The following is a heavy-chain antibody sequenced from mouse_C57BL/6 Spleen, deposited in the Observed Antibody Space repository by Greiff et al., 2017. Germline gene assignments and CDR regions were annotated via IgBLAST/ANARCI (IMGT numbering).Heavy chain of an antibody. CDR1: GYTFTSYW. CDR3: ARGTMVTTGAY. CDR2: IYPSDSET. Sequence: QVQLQQPGAELVRPGSSVKLSCKASGYTFTSYWKDWVKQRPGQGLEWIGNIYPSDSETHYNQQFKDKATLTVDKSSSTAYMQLSSLTSEDSAVYYCARGTMVTTGAYWGQGTLVTVSA. D-gene: IGHD2-2*01. J-gene: IGHJ3*01. V-gene: IGHV1-61*01.